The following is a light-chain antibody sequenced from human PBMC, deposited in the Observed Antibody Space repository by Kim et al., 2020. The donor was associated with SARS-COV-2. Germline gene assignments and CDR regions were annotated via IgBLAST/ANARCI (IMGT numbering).Light chain of an antibody. CDR1: SVINYF. CDR3: NSRDSSGHHGV. Sequence: SSELTQDPAVSVALGQTVRIRCQGASVINYFVAWCQQKPGQAPVLVMYGRNNRASGIANRFSGSRSGDTASLIITGAQAEDEADYYCNSRDSSGHHGVFG. V-gene: IGLV3-19*01. J-gene: IGLJ3*02. CDR2: GRN.